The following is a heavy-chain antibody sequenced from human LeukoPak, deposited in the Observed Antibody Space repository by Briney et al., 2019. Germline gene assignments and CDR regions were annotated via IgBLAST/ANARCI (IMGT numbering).Heavy chain of an antibody. Sequence: ASVKVSCKASGYTFTGYYMHWVRQAPGQGLEWMGWINPNSGGTNYAQKFQGRVTMTRDTSISTAYMELSRPRSDDTAVYYCARVGARGYGPRFAYWGQGTLVTVSS. CDR3: ARVGARGYGPRFAY. V-gene: IGHV1-2*02. J-gene: IGHJ4*02. CDR1: GYTFTGYY. D-gene: IGHD5-18*01. CDR2: INPNSGGT.